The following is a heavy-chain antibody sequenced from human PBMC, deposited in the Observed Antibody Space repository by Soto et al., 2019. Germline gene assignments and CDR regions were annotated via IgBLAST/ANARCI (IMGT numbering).Heavy chain of an antibody. Sequence: QVQLVESGGGVVQPGRSLRLSCAASGFTFSSYGMHWVRQAPGKGLEWVALISNDGSNKYYVDSVKGRFTISRDNSKNTLYLQMNSLMTEDTAVYYCGGGHYFSDYWGQGALITVSS. V-gene: IGHV3-30*03. J-gene: IGHJ4*02. D-gene: IGHD3-16*01. CDR3: GGGHYFSDY. CDR1: GFTFSSYG. CDR2: ISNDGSNK.